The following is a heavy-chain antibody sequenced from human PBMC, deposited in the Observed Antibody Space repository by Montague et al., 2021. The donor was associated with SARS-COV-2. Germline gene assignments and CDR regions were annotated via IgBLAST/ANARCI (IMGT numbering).Heavy chain of an antibody. V-gene: IGHV4-59*02. J-gene: IGHJ4*02. D-gene: IGHD6-19*01. Sequence: SETLSLTCSVSGGSVSSSYWSWIRQPPGKGLELVGYIHYSCTMKYNPSLSSRTTILLDTSKNQFSPKLSSLTAADTAVYYCTRVQDRGWSDYWGQGSLVTVSS. CDR1: GGSVSSSY. CDR3: TRVQDRGWSDY. CDR2: IHYSCTM.